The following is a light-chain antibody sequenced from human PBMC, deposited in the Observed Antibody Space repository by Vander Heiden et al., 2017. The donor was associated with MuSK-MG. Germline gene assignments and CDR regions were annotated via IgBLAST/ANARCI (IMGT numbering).Light chain of an antibody. CDR1: QSISSY. J-gene: IGKJ2*01. Sequence: DIQMTQSPSSLSASVGDRVTITCRASQSISSYLNWYQQKPGKAPKLLIYAASSLQSGVPSRFRGSGSGTDFTLTISSLQPEDFATYYCQQRYSIPQTFGPGTKLEIK. CDR2: AAS. CDR3: QQRYSIPQT. V-gene: IGKV1-39*01.